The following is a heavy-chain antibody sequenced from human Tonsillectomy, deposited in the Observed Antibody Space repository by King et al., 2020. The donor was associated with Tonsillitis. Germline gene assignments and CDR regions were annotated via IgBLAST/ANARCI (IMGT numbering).Heavy chain of an antibody. CDR1: GGSISSGGYS. D-gene: IGHD4-11*01. V-gene: IGHV4-30-2*01. CDR3: ASGDYSNYPRPYNYMDV. CDR2: IYVSGNT. Sequence: QLQESGSGLVKPSQTLSLTCAVSGGSISSGGYSWIWIRQPPGKGLEWIGYIYVSGNTNYNPSLKSRVTITLDTSKNQFSLKVTSVTAADTGVYYCASGDYSNYPRPYNYMDVWGKGTTVTVSS. J-gene: IGHJ6*03.